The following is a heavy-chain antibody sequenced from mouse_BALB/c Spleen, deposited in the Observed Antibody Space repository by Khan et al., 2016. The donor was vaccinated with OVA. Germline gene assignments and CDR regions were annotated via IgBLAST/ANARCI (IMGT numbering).Heavy chain of an antibody. V-gene: IGHV1-4*01. Sequence: QVQLQQSGAELARPGASVKMSYKASGYTFTSYTIHWIKLRPGQGLEWIGYINPSNGYTNYNQKFKDKATLTADKSSTTAYMQLSSLTSDDSAVYYCVRDGADHRNDGWFAYWGQGTLVTVSA. D-gene: IGHD2-14*01. J-gene: IGHJ3*01. CDR1: GYTFTSYT. CDR2: INPSNGYT. CDR3: VRDGADHRNDGWFAY.